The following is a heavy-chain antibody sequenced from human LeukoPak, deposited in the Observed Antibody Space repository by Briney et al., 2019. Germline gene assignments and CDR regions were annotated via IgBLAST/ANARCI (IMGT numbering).Heavy chain of an antibody. J-gene: IGHJ4*02. CDR3: ARGPTDMDFDY. CDR2: LNPSDGTT. Sequence: ASVNVSCKASGYTFTKSDYMHWVRRAPGRGLEWMGILNPSDGTTFYAQKFQGRVTMTRGTSTNTVYMELSSLRSEDTAVFYCARGPTDMDFDYWGQGSLVTVSS. V-gene: IGHV1-46*01. CDR1: GYTFTKSDY.